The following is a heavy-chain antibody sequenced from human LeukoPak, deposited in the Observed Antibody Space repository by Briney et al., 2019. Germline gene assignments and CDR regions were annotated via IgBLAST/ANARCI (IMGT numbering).Heavy chain of an antibody. CDR3: ARGPYYYYGMDV. CDR1: GGSISSSSYY. CDR2: INHSGST. J-gene: IGHJ6*02. V-gene: IGHV4-39*07. Sequence: PSETLSLTCTVSGGSISSSSYYWGWIRQPPGKGLEWIGEINHSGSTNYNPSLKSRVTISVDTSKDQFSLKLSSVTAADTAVYYCARGPYYYYGMDVWGQGTTVTVSS.